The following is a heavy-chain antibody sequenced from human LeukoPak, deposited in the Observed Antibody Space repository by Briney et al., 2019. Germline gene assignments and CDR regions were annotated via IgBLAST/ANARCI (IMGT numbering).Heavy chain of an antibody. J-gene: IGHJ4*02. Sequence: SVKVSRKASRGTFRSYAISWVGQAPGQGVECLGGMIPIFGTANYAQKFQGRVTITTDESTSTAYMELSSLRCEDTAVYYCARGGGGITFDYWGQGTLVTVSS. CDR1: RGTFRSYA. CDR3: ARGGGGITFDY. V-gene: IGHV1-69*05. CDR2: MIPIFGTA. D-gene: IGHD2-15*01.